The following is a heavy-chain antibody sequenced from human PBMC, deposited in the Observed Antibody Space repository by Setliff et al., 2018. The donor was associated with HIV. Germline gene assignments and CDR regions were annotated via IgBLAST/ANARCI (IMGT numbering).Heavy chain of an antibody. CDR1: GFSFASHA. CDR2: FADSAVIT. D-gene: IGHD6-19*01. CDR3: AKDLGTYSSGRALDS. J-gene: IGHJ4*02. V-gene: IGHV3-23*01. Sequence: LKISCEGSGFSFASHAMTWVRQAPGKGLEWVSTFADSAVITLYADSVKGRFTMSRDNSKNTLYLHMTGLRADDTAIYYCAKDLGTYSSGRALDSWGQGALVTVSS.